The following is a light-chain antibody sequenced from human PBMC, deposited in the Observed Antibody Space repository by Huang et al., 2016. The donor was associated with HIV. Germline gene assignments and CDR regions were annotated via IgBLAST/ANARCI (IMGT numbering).Light chain of an antibody. Sequence: AIRMTQSPSSLSASTGDRVNITCRASQDINNFLAWYQQKPGKAPNLLIYAAPSLETGVPSRFSGSGSGTEFNLSISCLQSEDFATYYCQQYYSYRTFGQGTQVEIK. V-gene: IGKV1-8*01. J-gene: IGKJ1*01. CDR1: QDINNF. CDR3: QQYYSYRT. CDR2: AAP.